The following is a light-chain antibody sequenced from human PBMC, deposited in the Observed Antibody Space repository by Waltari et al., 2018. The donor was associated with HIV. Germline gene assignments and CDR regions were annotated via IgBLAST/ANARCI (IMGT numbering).Light chain of an antibody. CDR2: DAS. Sequence: EIVMTQSPASLSVSPGERVTLSCRASQSVSSDLAWYQQKPGQVTRLLIYDASTRATGIPTRFSGSVSGTEFTLTISSLQSEDFAVYYCQQYINWPPYTFGQGTKLQIK. V-gene: IGKV3-15*01. J-gene: IGKJ2*01. CDR1: QSVSSD. CDR3: QQYINWPPYT.